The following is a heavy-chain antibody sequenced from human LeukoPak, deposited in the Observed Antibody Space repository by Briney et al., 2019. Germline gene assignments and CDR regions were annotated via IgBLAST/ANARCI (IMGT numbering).Heavy chain of an antibody. J-gene: IGHJ3*02. V-gene: IGHV4-34*01. CDR1: GGSFSGYY. CDR2: INHSGST. Sequence: PSETLSLTCAVYGGSFSGYYWSWIRQPPGKGLEWIGEINHSGSTNYNPSLKSRVTISVDTSKNQFSLKLSSVTAADTAVYYCASRSNKLKIVPAAPDGSGSGAFDIWGQGTMVTVS. CDR3: ASRSNKLKIVPAAPDGSGSGAFDI. D-gene: IGHD2-2*01.